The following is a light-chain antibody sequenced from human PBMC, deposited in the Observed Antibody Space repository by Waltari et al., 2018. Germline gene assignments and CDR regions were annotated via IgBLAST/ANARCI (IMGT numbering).Light chain of an antibody. Sequence: QSALTQPASVSGSPGQSIPISCPGTNSDIGASNSVSWYQQHPGKAPILIIFDVTFRSAGVSHRCSGSKSGNTASLTISGLQAEDEADYFCASYIGSALELFGGGTRLTVL. J-gene: IGLJ3*02. V-gene: IGLV2-14*03. CDR3: ASYIGSALEL. CDR1: NSDIGASNS. CDR2: DVT.